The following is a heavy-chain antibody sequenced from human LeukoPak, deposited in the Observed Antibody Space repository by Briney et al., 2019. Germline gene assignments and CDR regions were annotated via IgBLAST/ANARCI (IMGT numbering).Heavy chain of an antibody. D-gene: IGHD2-15*01. Sequence: PGGSLRLSCAASXFTFSSYLMSWVRQAPGKGLEWVANIKQDGSEKYYVDSVKGRFTISGDNAKNSLYLQMNSLRAEDTAVYYCARGGLPSDAFDIWGQGTMVTVSS. CDR2: IKQDGSEK. J-gene: IGHJ3*02. CDR3: ARGGLPSDAFDI. CDR1: XFTFSSYL. V-gene: IGHV3-7*04.